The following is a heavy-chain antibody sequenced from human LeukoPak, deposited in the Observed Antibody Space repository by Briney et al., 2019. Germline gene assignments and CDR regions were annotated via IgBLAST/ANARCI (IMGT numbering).Heavy chain of an antibody. CDR2: IYSNGNT. D-gene: IGHD3-16*01. CDR3: ARTPTGGGF. V-gene: IGHV4-61*01. CDR1: GGSVSSGHFY. Sequence: PSETLSLTCTVSGGSVSSGHFYWSWTRQPPGNGLEWIGYIYSNGNTNYNPSLKSRVTISADAARNQLSLELTSVTAADTAICLCARTPTGGGFWGQGTLVIVSS. J-gene: IGHJ1*01.